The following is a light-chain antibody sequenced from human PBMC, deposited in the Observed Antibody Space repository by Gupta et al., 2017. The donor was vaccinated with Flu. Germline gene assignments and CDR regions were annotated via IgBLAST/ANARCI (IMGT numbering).Light chain of an antibody. CDR2: GAS. J-gene: IGKJ1*01. V-gene: IGKV3-20*01. CDR3: QVSGT. Sequence: LSPGERATLSCGASQSISSDYLAWYQQKPGQAPRLVIYGASKRATGIPDRFTGSGSGAVFTLTISRLEPEDFAVYYCQVSGTFGQGTKVEIK. CDR1: QSISSDY.